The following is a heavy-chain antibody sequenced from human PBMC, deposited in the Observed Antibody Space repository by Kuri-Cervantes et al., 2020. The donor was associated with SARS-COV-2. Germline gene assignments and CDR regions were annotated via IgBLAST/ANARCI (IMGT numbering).Heavy chain of an antibody. Sequence: GESLKISCAASGFIFSNYGMHWVRQSPGKGLEWVAFTSYDGSNAYYADSVRGRFTVSRDNSKNTLSLQMNGLRAEDTAVYYCAKDIGTRSTNFVTYDYRGQGDLVTVSS. CDR2: TSYDGSNA. D-gene: IGHD2/OR15-2a*01. V-gene: IGHV3-30*18. CDR3: AKDIGTRSTNFVTYDY. J-gene: IGHJ4*02. CDR1: GFIFSNYG.